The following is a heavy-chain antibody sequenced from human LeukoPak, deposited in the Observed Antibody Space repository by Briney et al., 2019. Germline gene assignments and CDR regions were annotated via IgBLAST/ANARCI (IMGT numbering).Heavy chain of an antibody. CDR2: ISAYNGNT. Sequence: GASVKVSCKASGYTFTSYGISWVRQAPGQGLEWMGWISAYNGNTNYAQKLLGRVTMTTDTSTSTAYMELRSLRSDDTAVYYCARGGGQLELLYYFDYWGQGTLVTVSS. CDR3: ARGGGQLELLYYFDY. CDR1: GYTFTSYG. V-gene: IGHV1-18*01. D-gene: IGHD1-7*01. J-gene: IGHJ4*02.